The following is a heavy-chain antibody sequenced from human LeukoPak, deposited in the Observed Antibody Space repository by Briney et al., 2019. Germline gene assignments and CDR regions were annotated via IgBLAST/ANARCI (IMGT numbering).Heavy chain of an antibody. CDR2: IYSGGST. CDR1: GFTFSSYA. V-gene: IGHV3-53*01. CDR3: ARGLYSSSWYYFDY. J-gene: IGHJ4*02. D-gene: IGHD6-13*01. Sequence: GGSLRLSCAASGFTFSSYAMSWVRQAPGKGLEWVSVIYSGGSTYYADSVKGRFTISRDNSKNTLYLQMNSLRAEDTAVYYCARGLYSSSWYYFDYWGQGTLVTVSS.